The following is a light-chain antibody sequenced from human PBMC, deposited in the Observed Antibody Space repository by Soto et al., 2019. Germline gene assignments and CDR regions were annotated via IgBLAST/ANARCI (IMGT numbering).Light chain of an antibody. CDR1: SSDVGGYNY. CDR3: TSNAGSNNYV. CDR2: EVS. Sequence: QSVLTQPPAASGSPGQSVTISCTGTSSDVGGYNYVSWYQQHPGKAPKLIISEVSKRPSGVPDRFSGSKSGNTASLTVSGLQAKDEAAYYCTSNAGSNNYVLGTGTNVT. V-gene: IGLV2-8*01. J-gene: IGLJ1*01.